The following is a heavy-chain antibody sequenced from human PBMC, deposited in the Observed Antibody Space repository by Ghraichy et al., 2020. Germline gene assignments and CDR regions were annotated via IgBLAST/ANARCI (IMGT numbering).Heavy chain of an antibody. Sequence: SETLSLTCTVSGGSISSYYWSWLRQPPGKGLEWIGYIYYSGSTNYNPSLKSRVTISRDRSKNQFSLKLSSVTAADTAVYYCARARDGGGSGGRLDYWGQRTLVTVSS. V-gene: IGHV4-59*01. CDR3: ARARDGGGSGGRLDY. J-gene: IGHJ4*02. D-gene: IGHD3-10*01. CDR2: IYYSGST. CDR1: GGSISSYY.